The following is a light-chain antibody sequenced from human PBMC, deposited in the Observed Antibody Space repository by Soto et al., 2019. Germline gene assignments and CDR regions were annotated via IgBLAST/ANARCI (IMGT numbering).Light chain of an antibody. CDR1: QSISSW. V-gene: IGKV1-5*03. CDR2: KAS. CDR3: QQYESYSVT. Sequence: DIQMTQSPSTLSASVGDRVTITCRASQSISSWLVWYQQKPGKAPSLLIYKASSLESGVPSRFSGSGSGTEFTLTISSLQPDDFATYYCQQYESYSVTFGQGTRLEIK. J-gene: IGKJ5*01.